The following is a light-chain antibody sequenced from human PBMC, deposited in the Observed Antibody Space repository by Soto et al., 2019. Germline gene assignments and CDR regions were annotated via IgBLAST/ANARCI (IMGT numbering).Light chain of an antibody. CDR2: DAS. CDR3: QQRSNWPYT. CDR1: QSVSSY. Sequence: EIVLTQSPATLSLSPGGRAILSCRASQSVSSYLAWYQQKPGQAPRLLIYDASNRATGIPARFSGSGSGTDFPLTISSLEPEDFAVYYCQQRSNWPYTFGQGTKLEIK. V-gene: IGKV3-11*01. J-gene: IGKJ2*01.